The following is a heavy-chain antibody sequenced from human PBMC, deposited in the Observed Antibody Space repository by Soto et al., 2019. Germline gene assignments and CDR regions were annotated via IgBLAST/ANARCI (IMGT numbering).Heavy chain of an antibody. CDR2: INAGNGNT. J-gene: IGHJ6*03. Sequence: ASVKVSCKASGYAFTSYAMHWVRQAPGQRLEWMRWINAGNGNTKYSQKFQGRVTITRDTSASTAYMELSSLRSEDTAVYYCARDPVVPAAMEYYYYYYMDVWGKGTTVTVSS. D-gene: IGHD2-2*01. CDR1: GYAFTSYA. CDR3: ARDPVVPAAMEYYYYYYMDV. V-gene: IGHV1-3*01.